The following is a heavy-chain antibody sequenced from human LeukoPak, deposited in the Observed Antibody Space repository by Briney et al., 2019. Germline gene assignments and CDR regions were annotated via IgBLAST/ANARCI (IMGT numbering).Heavy chain of an antibody. CDR2: INPSGGSSGAT. CDR1: GYTFSSHY. CDR3: AREHATSALDH. Sequence: ASVKVSCKTSGYTFSSHYWHWVRQAPGQGLEWIGIINPSGGSSGATTYAQKFRGRVSMTRDMSTNTVHMEMSSLRSEDTAVYYCAREHATSALDHWGQGTLVTVSS. V-gene: IGHV1-46*01. J-gene: IGHJ5*02. D-gene: IGHD2-2*01.